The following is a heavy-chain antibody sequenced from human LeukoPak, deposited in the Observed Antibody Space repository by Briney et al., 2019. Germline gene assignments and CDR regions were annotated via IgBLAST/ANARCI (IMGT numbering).Heavy chain of an antibody. V-gene: IGHV1-2*06. CDR1: GYTFTGYY. CDR2: INPNSGGT. Sequence: ASVKVSCKASGYTFTGYYMHWVRQAPGQGLEWMGRINPNSGGTNYAQKFQGRVTMTRDTSISTAYMELSRLRSDDTAVYYCARTNYDILTGYSPHSDYWGQGTLVTVSS. J-gene: IGHJ4*02. D-gene: IGHD3-9*01. CDR3: ARTNYDILTGYSPHSDY.